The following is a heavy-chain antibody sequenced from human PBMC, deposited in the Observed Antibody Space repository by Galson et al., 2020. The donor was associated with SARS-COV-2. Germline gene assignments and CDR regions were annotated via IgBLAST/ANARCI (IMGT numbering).Heavy chain of an antibody. CDR1: GGSISSYY. Sequence: ETSETLSLTCTVSGGSISSYYWSWIRQPLGKGLEWIGYIYYSGSTNYNPSLKSRVTISVDTSKNQFSLKLSSVTAADTAVYYCARHPYYYDSSGYYFDYWGQGTLVTVSS. CDR2: IYYSGST. V-gene: IGHV4-59*08. D-gene: IGHD3-22*01. CDR3: ARHPYYYDSSGYYFDY. J-gene: IGHJ4*02.